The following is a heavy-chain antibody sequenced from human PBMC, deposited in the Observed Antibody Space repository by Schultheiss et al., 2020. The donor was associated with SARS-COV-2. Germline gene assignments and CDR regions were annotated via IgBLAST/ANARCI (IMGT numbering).Heavy chain of an antibody. CDR3: ARHIVGVTAPLLGC. CDR2: ISGSGGST. D-gene: IGHD2-21*02. J-gene: IGHJ4*02. Sequence: GGSLRLSCAVSGFSFSDYWMHWVRQAPGKGLEWVSAISGSGGSTYYADSVKGRFTISRDNAKNSLYLQMNNLRVEDTAIYYCARHIVGVTAPLLGCWGQGTLVTVSS. CDR1: GFSFSDYW. V-gene: IGHV3-11*04.